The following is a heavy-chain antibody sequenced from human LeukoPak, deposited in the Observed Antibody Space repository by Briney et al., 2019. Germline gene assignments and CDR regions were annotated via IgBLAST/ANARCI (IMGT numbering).Heavy chain of an antibody. CDR2: IYYSGST. V-gene: IGHV4-31*03. CDR1: GGSISSGGYY. J-gene: IGHJ5*02. D-gene: IGHD2-2*02. CDR3: ARYAAIRSWFDP. Sequence: SQTLSLTCTVSGGSISSGGYYWSWIRQHPGKGPEWIGYIYYSGSTYYNPSLKSRVTISVDTSKNQFSLKLSSVTAADTAVYYCARYAAIRSWFDPWGQGTLVTVSS.